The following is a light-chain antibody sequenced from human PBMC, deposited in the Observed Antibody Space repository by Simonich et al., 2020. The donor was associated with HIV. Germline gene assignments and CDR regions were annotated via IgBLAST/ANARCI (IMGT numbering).Light chain of an antibody. V-gene: IGLV2-11*01. Sequence: QSALTQPRSVSGSPGQSVTISCTGTSSDASAYKYVSRYQQHPGKAPKLMIYDVSKRPSGVSNRVSCSKSGNTASLTISGLQTEDEADYYCTSYTSSSTLVFGGGTKLTVL. CDR3: TSYTSSSTLV. CDR1: SSDASAYKY. CDR2: DVS. J-gene: IGLJ2*01.